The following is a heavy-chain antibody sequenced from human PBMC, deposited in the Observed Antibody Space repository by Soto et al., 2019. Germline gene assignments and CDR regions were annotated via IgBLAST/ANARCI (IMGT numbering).Heavy chain of an antibody. CDR3: ARRGCGDSRFDS. D-gene: IGHD4-17*01. CDR1: GGSFSSSNYY. CDR2: IFYGGGSGVA. Sequence: SETLSLTCTVSGGSFSSSNYYWGWIRQPPGKGLEWIGNIFYGGGSGVAYYSPSLKSRVTISVDTSKNQFSLNMRSLTAADTAVYFCARRGCGDSRFDSWGQGKMGTVSS. V-gene: IGHV4-39*01. J-gene: IGHJ4*02.